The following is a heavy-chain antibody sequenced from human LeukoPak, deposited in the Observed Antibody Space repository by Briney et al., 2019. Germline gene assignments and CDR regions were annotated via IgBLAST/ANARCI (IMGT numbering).Heavy chain of an antibody. CDR2: ISAYNGNT. V-gene: IGHV1-18*01. D-gene: IGHD6-19*01. CDR3: ASCTKPHSSGCSRGAFDI. Sequence: ASVKVSCKASGYTFTSYGISWVRQAPGQGLEWMGWISAYNGNTNYAQKLQGRVTMTTDTSTSTAYMELRSLRSDDTAVCYCASCTKPHSSGCSRGAFDIWGQGTMVTVSS. CDR1: GYTFTSYG. J-gene: IGHJ3*02.